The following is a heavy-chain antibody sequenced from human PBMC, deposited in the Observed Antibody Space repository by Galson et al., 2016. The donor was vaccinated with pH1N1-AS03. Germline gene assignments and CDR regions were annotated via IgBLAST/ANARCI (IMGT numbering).Heavy chain of an antibody. CDR1: GFSLTTMREG. D-gene: IGHD6-19*01. J-gene: IGHJ3*02. V-gene: IGHV2-5*01. Sequence: PALVKPTQTLTLTCTVTGFSLTTMREGVGWIRQPPGKALEWLALIYWNEDKRFSQSLKNRLTITKDTSKNEVVLTMTNMDPADTGTYYCAHSRVAVEASGAFDIWGRGTMVTVSS. CDR3: AHSRVAVEASGAFDI. CDR2: IYWNEDK.